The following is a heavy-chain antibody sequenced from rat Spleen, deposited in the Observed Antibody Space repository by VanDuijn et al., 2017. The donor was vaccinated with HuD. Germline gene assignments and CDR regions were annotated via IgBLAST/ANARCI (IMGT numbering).Heavy chain of an antibody. D-gene: IGHD1-2*01. Sequence: EVQLVESGGGLVQPGRSLKLSCAASGFTFSDYYMAWVRQAPKKGLEWVASISYEGSSTYYGDSVKGRFTISRDNAKSTLYLQMNSLRSEDTATYYCARHNSSYIPYCWYFDFWGPGTMVTVSS. J-gene: IGHJ1*01. CDR3: ARHNSSYIPYCWYFDF. V-gene: IGHV5-22*01. CDR1: GFTFSDYY. CDR2: ISYEGSST.